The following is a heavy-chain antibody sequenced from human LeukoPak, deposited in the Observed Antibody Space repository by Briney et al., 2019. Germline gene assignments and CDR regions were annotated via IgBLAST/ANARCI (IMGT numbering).Heavy chain of an antibody. CDR3: ARGPYGSGSYSWFDP. CDR2: IWYDGSNK. CDR1: GFTFSSYG. V-gene: IGHV3-33*01. Sequence: GGSLRLSCAASGFTFSSYGMHWVRQAPGKGLEWVAVIWYDGSNKYYADSVKGRFTISRDNSKNTLYLQMNSLRAEDTAVYYCARGPYGSGSYSWFDPWSQGTLVTVSS. D-gene: IGHD3-10*01. J-gene: IGHJ5*02.